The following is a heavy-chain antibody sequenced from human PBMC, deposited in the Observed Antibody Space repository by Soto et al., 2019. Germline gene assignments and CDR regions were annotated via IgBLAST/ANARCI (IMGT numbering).Heavy chain of an antibody. J-gene: IGHJ5*02. CDR3: ARQIYYYGSGSYWDYNWFDP. CDR1: GYSFTSYW. CDR2: IDPSDSYT. D-gene: IGHD3-10*01. V-gene: IGHV5-10-1*01. Sequence: GESLKISCKGSGYSFTSYWISWVRQMPGKGLEWMGRIDPSDSYTNYSPSFQGHVTISADKSISTAYLQWSSLKASDTAMYYCARQIYYYGSGSYWDYNWFDPWGQGTLVTVSS.